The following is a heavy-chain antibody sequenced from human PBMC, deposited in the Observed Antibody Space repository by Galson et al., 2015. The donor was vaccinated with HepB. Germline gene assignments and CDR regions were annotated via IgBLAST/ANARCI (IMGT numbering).Heavy chain of an antibody. Sequence: LSLTCTVSGGSISSYYWSWIRQPPGKGLEWIGSIYYSGSTNYNPSLKSRVTISVDTSKNHFSLKLSSVTAADTAVYYCARDRNYYDSSLDYWGQGTLVTVSS. J-gene: IGHJ4*02. D-gene: IGHD3-22*01. V-gene: IGHV4-59*01. CDR2: IYYSGST. CDR1: GGSISSYY. CDR3: ARDRNYYDSSLDY.